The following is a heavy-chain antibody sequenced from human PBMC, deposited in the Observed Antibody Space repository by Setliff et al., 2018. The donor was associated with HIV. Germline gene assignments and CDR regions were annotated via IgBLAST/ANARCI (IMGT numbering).Heavy chain of an antibody. CDR3: ARAGGLRMERGVVSDY. CDR2: MMPSSGNT. CDR1: GYTFTSYD. V-gene: IGHV1-8*02. J-gene: IGHJ4*02. D-gene: IGHD3-10*01. Sequence: GASVKVSCKASGYTFTSYDINWVRQATGQGLEWMGWMMPSSGNTGYAQKFQGRLTMTRNTSISTAYMELSGLLSEDAAVYYCARAGGLRMERGVVSDYWGQGTLVTVSS.